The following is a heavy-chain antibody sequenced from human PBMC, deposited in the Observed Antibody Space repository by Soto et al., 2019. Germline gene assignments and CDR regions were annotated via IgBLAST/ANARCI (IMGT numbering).Heavy chain of an antibody. J-gene: IGHJ4*02. CDR2: ISSSSNTI. V-gene: IGHV3-48*01. CDR1: GFTFSSYS. Sequence: GGSLRLSCAASGFTFSSYSMNWVRQAPGKGLEWVSYISSSSNTIYYADSVKGRFTISRDNAKNSLYLQMNSLRAEDTAVYYCARDQPGYSYGYGLGYWGQGT. D-gene: IGHD5-18*01. CDR3: ARDQPGYSYGYGLGY.